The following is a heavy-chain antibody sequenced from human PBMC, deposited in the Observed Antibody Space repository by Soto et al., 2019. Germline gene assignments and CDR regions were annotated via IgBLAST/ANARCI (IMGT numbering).Heavy chain of an antibody. CDR3: ARESYYYDSSGRLFDY. V-gene: IGHV4-31*03. CDR2: IYYSGST. CDR1: GGSISSGGYY. Sequence: LSLTCTVSGGSISSGGYYWSWIRQHPGKGLEWIGYIYYSGSTYYNPSLKSRVTISVDTSKNQFSLKLSSVTAADTAVYYCARESYYYDSSGRLFDYWGQGTLVTVSS. D-gene: IGHD3-22*01. J-gene: IGHJ4*01.